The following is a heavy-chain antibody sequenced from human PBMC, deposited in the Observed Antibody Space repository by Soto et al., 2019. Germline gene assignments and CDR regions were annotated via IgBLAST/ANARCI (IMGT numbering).Heavy chain of an antibody. CDR3: AVNDYLDY. Sequence: VGSLRLSCAASGFTFSNAWMIWVRQAPGKGLEWVGRIKRKSDGGTTDYAAPVKGRLTISRDDSANTLYLQMNSLKTEDTAVYFCAVNDYLDYWGQGALVTVSS. J-gene: IGHJ4*02. CDR2: IKRKSDGGTT. V-gene: IGHV3-15*01. CDR1: GFTFSNAW.